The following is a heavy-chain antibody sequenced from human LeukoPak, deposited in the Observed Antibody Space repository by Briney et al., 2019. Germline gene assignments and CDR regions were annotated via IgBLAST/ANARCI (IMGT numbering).Heavy chain of an antibody. V-gene: IGHV3-23*01. Sequence: GGSLRLSCVVSVYTFRAYDMQWVRHAPAKGLEWVSGTRRSSGGDDTDSVKARFPTSRDNSEDTLYLQMDSLRAEDTDVYYCAQGGYFAFDMWGQGTMVTVSS. CDR2: TRRSSGG. CDR1: VYTFRAYD. J-gene: IGHJ3*02. D-gene: IGHD2-2*03. CDR3: AQGGYFAFDM.